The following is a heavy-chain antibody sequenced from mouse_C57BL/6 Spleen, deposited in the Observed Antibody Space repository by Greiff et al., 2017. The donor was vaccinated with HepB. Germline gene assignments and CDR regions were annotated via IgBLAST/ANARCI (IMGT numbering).Heavy chain of an antibody. D-gene: IGHD1-1*01. CDR2: IDPETGGT. J-gene: IGHJ2*01. V-gene: IGHV1-15*01. CDR1: GYTFTDYE. CDR3: TRNDNYYGSSY. Sequence: QVQLQQSGAELVRPGASVTLSCKASGYTFTDYEMHWVKQTPVHGLEWIGAIDPETGGTAYNQKFKGKAILTADKSSGTAYMELLSLTSEDSAVYYCTRNDNYYGSSYWGQGTTLPVSS.